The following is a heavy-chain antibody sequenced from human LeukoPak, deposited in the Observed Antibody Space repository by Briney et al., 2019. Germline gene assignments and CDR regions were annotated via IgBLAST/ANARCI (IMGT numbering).Heavy chain of an antibody. V-gene: IGHV4-30-4*01. Sequence: SHPLSLTCTVSGGSTSRGGYYWSWLRQPPGKGLEWIGYIYYSGSTYHNPSLKSRVTISVDTSKNQFSLKLSSVTAADTAVYYCARKWVDSSARAFDYWGQGTLVTVSS. CDR2: IYYSGST. CDR3: ARKWVDSSARAFDY. D-gene: IGHD3-22*01. J-gene: IGHJ4*02. CDR1: GGSTSRGGYY.